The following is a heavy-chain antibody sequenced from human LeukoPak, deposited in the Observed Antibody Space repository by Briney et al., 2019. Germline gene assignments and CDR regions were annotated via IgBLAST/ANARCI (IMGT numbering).Heavy chain of an antibody. CDR3: AREGFSSTSSPLDY. CDR2: VSYDGSNK. J-gene: IGHJ4*02. D-gene: IGHD2-2*01. CDR1: GFTFSSYA. Sequence: SGGSLRLSCAASGFTFSSYAMHWVRQAPGKGLEWVAVVSYDGSNKYYADSVKGRFTISRDNSKNTLYLQMNSLRAEDTAVYYCAREGFSSTSSPLDYWGQGTLVTVSS. V-gene: IGHV3-30-3*01.